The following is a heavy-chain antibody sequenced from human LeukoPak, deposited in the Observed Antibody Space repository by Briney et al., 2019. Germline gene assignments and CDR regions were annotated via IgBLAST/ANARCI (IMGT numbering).Heavy chain of an antibody. V-gene: IGHV3-23*01. D-gene: IGHD6-6*01. Sequence: GGSLRLSCAASGFTFSNYAMNWVRQAPGEGREWVSTASASGAGTYYADSVKGRFTISRENSKNTLYLQMNSLRAEDTAVYYCARDRIGGHSSSHAFDIWGQGTMVTVSS. J-gene: IGHJ3*02. CDR1: GFTFSNYA. CDR2: ASASGAGT. CDR3: ARDRIGGHSSSHAFDI.